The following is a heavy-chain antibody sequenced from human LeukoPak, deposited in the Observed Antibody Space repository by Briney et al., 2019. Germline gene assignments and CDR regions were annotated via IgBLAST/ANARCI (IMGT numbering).Heavy chain of an antibody. CDR1: GFSFSSYG. V-gene: IGHV3-30*03. CDR2: ISFDGSET. CDR3: AGDRGYTLRGLAV. D-gene: IGHD2-2*02. J-gene: IGHJ6*02. Sequence: PGGSLRLSCAASGFSFSSYGIVWVRQAPGKGLEWLAVISFDGSETFYADSVEGRFSISRGYSRNAFLQMNSLRPDDTAVYHCAGDRGYTLRGLAVWGRGTTVIVS.